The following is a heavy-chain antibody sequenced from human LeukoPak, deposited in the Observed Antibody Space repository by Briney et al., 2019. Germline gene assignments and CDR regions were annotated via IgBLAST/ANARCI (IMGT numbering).Heavy chain of an antibody. CDR1: GGSISSGGYY. V-gene: IGHV4-31*03. CDR2: IYYGGST. CDR3: ARRAPSAGYFDL. J-gene: IGHJ2*01. Sequence: PSETLSLTCTVSGGSISSGGYYWSWIRQHPGKGLEWIGYIYYGGSTYYNPSLQSRVTISMDTSKNQFSLNLSSVTAADTAVYYCARRAPSAGYFDLWGRGTLVTVSS.